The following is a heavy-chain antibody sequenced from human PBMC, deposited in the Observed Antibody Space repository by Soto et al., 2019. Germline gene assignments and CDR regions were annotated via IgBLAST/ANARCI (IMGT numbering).Heavy chain of an antibody. CDR2: IIPIFGTA. V-gene: IGHV1-69*06. CDR3: ARDLWDGSGSYVYFDY. CDR1: GGTFSSYA. Sequence: SVKVSCKXSGGTFSSYAISWVRQAPGQGLEWMGGIIPIFGTANYAQKFQGRVTITADKSTSTAYMELSSLRSEDTAVYYCARDLWDGSGSYVYFDYWGQGTLVTVSS. J-gene: IGHJ4*02. D-gene: IGHD3-10*01.